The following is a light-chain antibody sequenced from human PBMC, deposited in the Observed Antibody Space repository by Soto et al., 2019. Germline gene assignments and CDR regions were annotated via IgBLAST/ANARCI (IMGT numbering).Light chain of an antibody. CDR2: RSN. Sequence: QSVLTQPTSASGTPGQRVTISCSGSSSNIGSNFVYWYQQLPGTAPNLLIYRSNQRPSGVPDRFSGSKSGTSATLAISGLRSEDEADYYCAAWDDSLSGLYVFGTGTKVTVL. CDR3: AAWDDSLSGLYV. V-gene: IGLV1-47*01. CDR1: SSNIGSNF. J-gene: IGLJ1*01.